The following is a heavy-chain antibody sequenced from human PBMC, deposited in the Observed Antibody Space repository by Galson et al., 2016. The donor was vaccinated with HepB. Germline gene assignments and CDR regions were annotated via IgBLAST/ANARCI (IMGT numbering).Heavy chain of an antibody. CDR3: ARVCRAHLSCYFDS. D-gene: IGHD3-3*02. CDR1: GGSISSSY. V-gene: IGHV4-59*13. Sequence: SETLSLTCTVSGGSISSSYWTWIRQPPGKGLEFIGYTHSDGSTNYNPALKSRVAISGDTSMNQFFLRLSSVTAADTAVYYCARVCRAHLSCYFDSWGQGTLVTVSS. J-gene: IGHJ4*02. CDR2: THSDGST.